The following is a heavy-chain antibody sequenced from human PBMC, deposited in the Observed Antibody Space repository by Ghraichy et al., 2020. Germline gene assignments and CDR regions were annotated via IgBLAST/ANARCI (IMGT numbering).Heavy chain of an antibody. V-gene: IGHV3-7*01. D-gene: IGHD3-3*01. CDR2: IKQDGSEK. CDR3: ARDPVAKGYYDFWSGAVYYYYLDV. Sequence: LTCAASGFTFSSYWMSWVRQAPGKGLEWVANIKQDGSEKYYVDSVKGRFTISRDNAKNSLYLQMNSLRAEDTAVYYCARDPVAKGYYDFWSGAVYYYYLDVWGKGTTVTVSS. CDR1: GFTFSSYW. J-gene: IGHJ6*03.